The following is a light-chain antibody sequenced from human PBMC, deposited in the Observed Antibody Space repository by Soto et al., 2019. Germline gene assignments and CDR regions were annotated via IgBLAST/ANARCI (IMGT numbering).Light chain of an antibody. CDR1: QNISSN. CDR3: QQYNNWLWT. V-gene: IGKV3-15*01. J-gene: IGKJ1*01. CDR2: GAS. Sequence: EIVMTQSPATLSVSPGERATLSCRASQNISSNLAWYQQKPRQAPRVLINGASTRATGIPARFSGSGSGTEFTLTISSLQSEDFAVYYCQQYNNWLWTFGQGTKVEIK.